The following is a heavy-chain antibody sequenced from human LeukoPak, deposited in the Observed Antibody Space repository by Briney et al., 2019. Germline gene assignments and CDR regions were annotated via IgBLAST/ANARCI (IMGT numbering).Heavy chain of an antibody. D-gene: IGHD3-10*01. J-gene: IGHJ4*02. CDR2: ISGSGGST. Sequence: QPGGSLRLSCAASGFTFSSYAMSWVRQAPGKGLEWVSAISGSGGSTYYADSVKGRFTISRDNAKNSLYLQMNSLRAEDTAVYYCARSPWGFGEFQWLDYWGQGTLVTVSS. V-gene: IGHV3-23*01. CDR3: ARSPWGFGEFQWLDY. CDR1: GFTFSSYA.